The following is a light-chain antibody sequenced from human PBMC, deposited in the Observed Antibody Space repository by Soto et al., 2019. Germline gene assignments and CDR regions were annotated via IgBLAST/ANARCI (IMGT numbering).Light chain of an antibody. CDR1: QTVRNNY. V-gene: IGKV3-20*01. Sequence: EFVLTQSPGTLSLSPGERATLSCRASQTVRNNYLAWYQQKPGQAPRLLIYDASSRATGIPDRFSGGGSGTDFTLTISKLEPEDFAVYYCQQYGSSPWTFGQRGKVDIK. J-gene: IGKJ1*01. CDR3: QQYGSSPWT. CDR2: DAS.